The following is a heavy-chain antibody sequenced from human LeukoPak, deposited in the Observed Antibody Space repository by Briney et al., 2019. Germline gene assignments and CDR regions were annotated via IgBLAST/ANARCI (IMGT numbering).Heavy chain of an antibody. Sequence: PGGSLRLSCAASGFTVSSNYMSWVRQAPGKGLEWVSVIYSGGSTYYADSVKGRFTISRDNSKNTLYLQMNSLRAEDTAVYYCARPLYCSGGSHTCYYYYGMDVWGQGTTVTVSS. D-gene: IGHD2-15*01. J-gene: IGHJ6*02. V-gene: IGHV3-66*04. CDR2: IYSGGST. CDR3: ARPLYCSGGSHTCYYYYGMDV. CDR1: GFTVSSNY.